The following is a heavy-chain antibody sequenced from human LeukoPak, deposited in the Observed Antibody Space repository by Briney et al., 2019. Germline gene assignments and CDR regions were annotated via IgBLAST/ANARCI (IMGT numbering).Heavy chain of an antibody. V-gene: IGHV4-30-2*01. CDR1: GGSISSGGYS. D-gene: IGHD3-22*01. Sequence: SQTLSLTCAVSGGSISSGGYSWSWIRQPPGKGLEWIGYIYHSGSTYYNPSLKSRVTISVDRSKNHFSLKLSSVTAADTAVYYCARDRYDSSGYYLSTGAFDIWGQGTMVTVSS. CDR2: IYHSGST. J-gene: IGHJ3*02. CDR3: ARDRYDSSGYYLSTGAFDI.